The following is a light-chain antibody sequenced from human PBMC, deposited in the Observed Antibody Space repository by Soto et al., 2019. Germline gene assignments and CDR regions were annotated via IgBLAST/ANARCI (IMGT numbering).Light chain of an antibody. CDR3: SSYTSSNTYV. V-gene: IGLV2-14*03. CDR1: SSDVGGYNY. CDR2: HVS. J-gene: IGLJ1*01. Sequence: QSALTQPASVSGSPGQSVTISCTGTSSDVGGYNYVSWYQQHPGKAPMLMIYHVSNRPSGVSNRFSRPKSANTASLTISGLQAEDEADYYCSSYTSSNTYVFGPGTKVTV.